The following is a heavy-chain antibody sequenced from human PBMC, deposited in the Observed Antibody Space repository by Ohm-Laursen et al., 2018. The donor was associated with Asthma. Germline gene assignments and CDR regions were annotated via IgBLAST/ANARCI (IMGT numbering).Heavy chain of an antibody. Sequence: SVKVSCKASGYTFTNYYIHWVRQAPGQGLEWMGRINPNSGGIKYAQKFQGVVTMTRDTSTSTVYMELSSLRSEDTAVYYCARDFVGAIDYWGQGTLVTVSS. D-gene: IGHD1-26*01. CDR3: ARDFVGAIDY. CDR2: INPNSGGI. J-gene: IGHJ4*02. V-gene: IGHV1-2*06. CDR1: GYTFTNYY.